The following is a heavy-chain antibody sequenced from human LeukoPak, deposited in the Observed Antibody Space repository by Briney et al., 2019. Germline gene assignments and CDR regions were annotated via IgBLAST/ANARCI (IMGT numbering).Heavy chain of an antibody. D-gene: IGHD5-12*01. CDR1: GFTFSYYS. J-gene: IGHJ4*02. Sequence: GGSLRLSCVASGFTFSYYSMNWVRQAPGKGLEWVSYINSISGEIWYADSVKGRYTISRDDAKNSLYLQMNSLRDEDTAVYYCARDHGYAFDYWGQGTLVTVSS. V-gene: IGHV3-48*02. CDR3: ARDHGYAFDY. CDR2: INSISGEI.